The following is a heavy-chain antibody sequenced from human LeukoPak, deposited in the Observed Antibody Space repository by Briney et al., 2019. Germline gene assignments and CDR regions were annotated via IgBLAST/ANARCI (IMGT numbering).Heavy chain of an antibody. Sequence: SETLSLTCTVSGGSISSYYWSWIRQPPGKGLEGIGYIYYSGSTNYNPSLKSRVTISVDTSKNQFSLKLSSVTAADTAVYYCARYYYDSSGYYGGFDYWGQGTLVTVSS. J-gene: IGHJ4*02. V-gene: IGHV4-59*01. CDR2: IYYSGST. CDR1: GGSISSYY. D-gene: IGHD3-22*01. CDR3: ARYYYDSSGYYGGFDY.